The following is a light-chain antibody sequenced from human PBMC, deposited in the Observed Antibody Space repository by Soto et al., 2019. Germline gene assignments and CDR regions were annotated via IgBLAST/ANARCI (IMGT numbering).Light chain of an antibody. CDR2: QGG. CDR3: SSYAGSSTLFV. V-gene: IGLV2-23*01. Sequence: QSALTQPASVSGSPGQSITISCTGTSSDVGSYNLVSWYQQHPGKVPKLIIYQGGQRPSGVSSRFSGSKSGNTASLTISGLQAEDEAEYFCSSYAGSSTLFVFGTGTKLNVL. CDR1: SSDVGSYNL. J-gene: IGLJ1*01.